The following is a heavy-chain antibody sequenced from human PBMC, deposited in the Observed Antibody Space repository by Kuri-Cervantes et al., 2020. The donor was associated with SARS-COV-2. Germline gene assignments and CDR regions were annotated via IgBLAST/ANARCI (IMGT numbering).Heavy chain of an antibody. Sequence: ASVKVSCKASGYTFSSRGFTWVRQVPGQGLEWVGYLSTYNENANYAQNFQGRVTMTTDTPTKTGHMELRRLQPDDTAIYYWARQGTTYLDAWGQGTLVTVSS. J-gene: IGHJ4*02. CDR2: LSTYNENA. V-gene: IGHV1-18*01. CDR1: GYTFSSRG. CDR3: ARQGTTYLDA. D-gene: IGHD3-9*01.